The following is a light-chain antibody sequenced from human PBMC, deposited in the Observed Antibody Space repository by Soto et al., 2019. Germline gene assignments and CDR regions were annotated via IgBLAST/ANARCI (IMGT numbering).Light chain of an antibody. CDR3: QQYGSSGT. V-gene: IGKV3-20*01. CDR2: GAS. CDR1: QSVSNNY. J-gene: IGKJ1*01. Sequence: SQAPCTLSLSTGERATLSCRASQSVSNNYLAWYQQKPGQAPRLLIYGASNRATGIPDRFSGSGSGTDFTLTISRLEPEDFAVYYCQQYGSSGTFRQATK.